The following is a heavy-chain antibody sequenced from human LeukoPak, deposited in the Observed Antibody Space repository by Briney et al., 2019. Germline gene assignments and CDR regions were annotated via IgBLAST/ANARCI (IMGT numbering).Heavy chain of an antibody. V-gene: IGHV3-11*04. CDR1: GFPFSDRY. J-gene: IGHJ4*02. D-gene: IGHD7-27*01. CDR3: ARETGWVFDA. CDR2: ISPNGDII. Sequence: GRSLRLSCAAAGFPFSDRYMSWLRQAPGKGMEWVAYISPNGDIIHYADSVRGRFTISRGNAKNSLYLQVNSLRAEDTAIYYCARETGWVFDAWGQGTLVTVSS.